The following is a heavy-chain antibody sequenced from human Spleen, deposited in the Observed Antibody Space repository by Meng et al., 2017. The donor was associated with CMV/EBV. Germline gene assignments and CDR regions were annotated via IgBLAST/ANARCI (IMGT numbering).Heavy chain of an antibody. CDR1: GYTFTSYG. J-gene: IGHJ6*02. D-gene: IGHD1-14*01. V-gene: IGHV1-18*01. CDR3: ARVLNPRSTNRAQRYYYGMDV. CDR2: ISAYNGNT. Sequence: ASVKVSCKASGYTFTSYGISWVRQAPGQGLEWMGWISAYNGNTNYAQKLQGRVTMTTDTSTSTAYMELRSLRSEDTAVYYCARVLNPRSTNRAQRYYYGMDVWGQGTTVTVSS.